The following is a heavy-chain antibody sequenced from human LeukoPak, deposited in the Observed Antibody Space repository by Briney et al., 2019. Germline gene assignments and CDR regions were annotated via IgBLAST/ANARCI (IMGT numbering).Heavy chain of an antibody. D-gene: IGHD3-22*01. J-gene: IGHJ3*02. Sequence: PSETLSLTCTVSGGSISSGGYYWSWIRQHPGKGLEWIGYIYYSGSTYYNPSLKSRVTISVDTSKNQFSLKLSSVTAADTAVYYCARGRGGYYDSRTNAFGIWGQGTMVTVSS. CDR1: GGSISSGGYY. CDR2: IYYSGST. CDR3: ARGRGGYYDSRTNAFGI. V-gene: IGHV4-31*03.